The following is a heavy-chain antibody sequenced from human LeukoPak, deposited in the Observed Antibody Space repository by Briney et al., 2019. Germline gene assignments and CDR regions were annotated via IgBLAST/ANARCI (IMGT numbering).Heavy chain of an antibody. D-gene: IGHD3-10*01. CDR1: GGSISSGGYY. Sequence: PSQTLSLTCTVSGGSISSGGYYWSWIRQHPGKGLEWIGYIYYSGSTYYNPSLKSRVTISVDTSKNQFSLKLSSVTAADTAVYYSARAAYYYGSGSPDGSWFDPWGQGTLVTVSS. J-gene: IGHJ5*02. CDR2: IYYSGST. V-gene: IGHV4-31*03. CDR3: ARAAYYYGSGSPDGSWFDP.